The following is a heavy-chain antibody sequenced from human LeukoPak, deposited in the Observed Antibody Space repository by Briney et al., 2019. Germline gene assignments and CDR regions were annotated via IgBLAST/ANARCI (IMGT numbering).Heavy chain of an antibody. CDR3: AREGSVRDFDY. J-gene: IGHJ4*02. V-gene: IGHV4-39*07. CDR1: GGSISSSSYY. CDR2: IYYSGST. Sequence: PSETLSLTCNVSGGSISSSSYYWVWIRQPPGKGLEWIGSIYYSGSTYYNPSLKSRVTISVDTSKNQFSLKLSSVTAADTAVYYCAREGSVRDFDYWGQGTLVTVSS. D-gene: IGHD3-10*02.